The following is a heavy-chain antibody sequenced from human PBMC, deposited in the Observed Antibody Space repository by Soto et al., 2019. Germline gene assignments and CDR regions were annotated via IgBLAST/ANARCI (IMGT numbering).Heavy chain of an antibody. J-gene: IGHJ4*02. V-gene: IGHV5-10-1*01. CDR3: ARLECSGGSCYHADY. CDR1: GYSFTSYW. CDR2: IDPSDSYT. Sequence: GESLKISWKGSGYSFTSYWISWVRQMPGKGLEWMGRIDPSDSYTNYSPSFQGHVTISADKSISTAYLQWSSLKASDTAMYYCARLECSGGSCYHADYWGQGTLVTVSS. D-gene: IGHD2-15*01.